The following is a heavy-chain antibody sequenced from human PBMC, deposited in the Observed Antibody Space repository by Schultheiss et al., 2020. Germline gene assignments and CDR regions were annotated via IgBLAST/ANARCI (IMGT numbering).Heavy chain of an antibody. Sequence: SETLSLTCAVYGGSFSGYYWSWIRQPAGKGLEWIGRIYTSGSTNYNPSLKSRVTISVDTSKNQFSLKLSSVTAADTAVYYCARSVGYCSGGSCYPGYYFDYWGQGTLVTVSS. D-gene: IGHD2-15*01. J-gene: IGHJ4*02. V-gene: IGHV4-59*10. CDR2: IYTSGST. CDR3: ARSVGYCSGGSCYPGYYFDY. CDR1: GGSFSGYY.